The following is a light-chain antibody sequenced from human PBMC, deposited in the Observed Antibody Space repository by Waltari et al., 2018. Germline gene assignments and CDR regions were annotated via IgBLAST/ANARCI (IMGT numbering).Light chain of an antibody. J-gene: IGKJ1*01. Sequence: EIVLTQSPGTLSLSPGDRATLPCRASRSVTGNYLAWYQQKPGQAPRLLIYGASNRAAGIPDRFSGSGSRTDFTLIISRLEPEDFAVYYCQQYDNSPLTFGQGTKVEIK. CDR1: RSVTGNY. CDR3: QQYDNSPLT. CDR2: GAS. V-gene: IGKV3-20*01.